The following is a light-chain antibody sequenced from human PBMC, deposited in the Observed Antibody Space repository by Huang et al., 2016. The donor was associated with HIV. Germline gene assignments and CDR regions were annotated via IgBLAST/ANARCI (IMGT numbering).Light chain of an antibody. J-gene: IGKJ2*01. V-gene: IGKV3-11*01. CDR2: DAS. CDR3: QQRSNWPPT. CDR1: QSVSSY. Sequence: EIVLTQSPAPLSLSPGERATLSCRASQSVSSYLAWYQQKPGQAPRLLIYDASNRATGSPARFSGSWSGTDFTLTISSLEPEDFAVYYCQQRSNWPPTFGQGTKLEIK.